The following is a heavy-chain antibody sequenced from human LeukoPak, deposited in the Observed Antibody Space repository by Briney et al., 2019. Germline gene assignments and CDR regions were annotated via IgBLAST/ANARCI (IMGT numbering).Heavy chain of an antibody. V-gene: IGHV4-31*03. CDR3: ARGLVEEYDSSGYSPYWYFDL. CDR1: GGSISSGGYY. CDR2: IYYSGST. D-gene: IGHD3-22*01. J-gene: IGHJ2*01. Sequence: PSETLSLTCTVSGGSISSGGYYWSWIRQHPGKGLEWIGYIYYSGSTYYNPSLKSRVTISVDTSKNQFSLKLSSVTAADTAVYYCARGLVEEYDSSGYSPYWYFDLWGRGTLVTVSS.